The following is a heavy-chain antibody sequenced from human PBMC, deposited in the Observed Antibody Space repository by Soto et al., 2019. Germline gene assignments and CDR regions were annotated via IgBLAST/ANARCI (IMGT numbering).Heavy chain of an antibody. Sequence: ASVKVSCKASGGTFSSYAISWVRQAPGQGLWWMGGIIPIFGTANYAQKFQGRVTITADESTSTAYMELSSLRSEDTAVYYCARVPSGYDSHFDYWGQGTLVTVSS. CDR1: GGTFSSYA. CDR2: IIPIFGTA. D-gene: IGHD5-12*01. CDR3: ARVPSGYDSHFDY. J-gene: IGHJ4*02. V-gene: IGHV1-69*13.